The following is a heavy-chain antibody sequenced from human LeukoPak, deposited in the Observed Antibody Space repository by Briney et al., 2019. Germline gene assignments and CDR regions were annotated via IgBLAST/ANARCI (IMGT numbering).Heavy chain of an antibody. D-gene: IGHD3-3*01. CDR1: GGSISSYY. J-gene: IGHJ3*02. CDR2: IYTSGST. CDR3: AREVEFWSGPHAFDI. V-gene: IGHV4-4*07. Sequence: SETPSLTCTVSGGSISSYYWSWIRQPAGKGLEWIGRIYTSGSTNYNPSLKSRVTMSVDTSKNQFSLKLSSVTAADTAVYYCAREVEFWSGPHAFDIWGQGTMVTVSS.